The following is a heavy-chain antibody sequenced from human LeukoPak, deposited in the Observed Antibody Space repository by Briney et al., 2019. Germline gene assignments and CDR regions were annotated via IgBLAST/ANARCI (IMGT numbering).Heavy chain of an antibody. CDR1: GFTFSSYA. Sequence: PGGSLRLSCAASGFTFSSYAMSWVRQAPGKGLEWVSAISGGGTSTWYADSVKGRFTISRDNSNNTLYLQMNSLRADDTAEYYCAKGSAVIRPYYFDYWGQGTLVIVSS. J-gene: IGHJ4*02. D-gene: IGHD6-13*01. V-gene: IGHV3-23*01. CDR3: AKGSAVIRPYYFDY. CDR2: ISGGGTST.